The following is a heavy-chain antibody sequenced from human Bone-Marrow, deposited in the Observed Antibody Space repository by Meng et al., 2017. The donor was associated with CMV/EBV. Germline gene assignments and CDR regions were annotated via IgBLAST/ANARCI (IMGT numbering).Heavy chain of an antibody. D-gene: IGHD1-26*01. CDR2: INPNSGGT. V-gene: IGHV1-2*02. CDR3: ARGGWELVEAFDI. J-gene: IGHJ3*02. CDR1: GYTFTGYY. Sequence: ASVKVSCKASGYTFTGYYMHWVRQAPGQGLEWMGWINPNSGGTNYAQKFQGRVTMTRDTSISPAYMELSRLRSDDTAVYYCARGGWELVEAFDIWGQGTMVTVSS.